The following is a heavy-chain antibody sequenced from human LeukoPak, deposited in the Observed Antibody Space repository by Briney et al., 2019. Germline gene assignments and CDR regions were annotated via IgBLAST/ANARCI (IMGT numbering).Heavy chain of an antibody. Sequence: PGGSLRLSCAASGFTFSSYSMNWVRQAPGKGLEWVSSISSSSSYIYYADSVKGRFTISRDNAKNSLYLQMNSLRAEDTAVYYCASLVEMATPWDFDLWGRGTLVTVSS. CDR2: ISSSSSYI. D-gene: IGHD5-24*01. V-gene: IGHV3-21*01. CDR3: ASLVEMATPWDFDL. J-gene: IGHJ2*01. CDR1: GFTFSSYS.